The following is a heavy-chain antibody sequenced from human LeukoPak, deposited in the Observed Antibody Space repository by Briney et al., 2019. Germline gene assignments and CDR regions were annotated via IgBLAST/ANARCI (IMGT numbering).Heavy chain of an antibody. V-gene: IGHV3-23*01. CDR1: GFTFSSYA. CDR2: ISGSGGST. CDR3: AKVFVVVVAATNTPGMYFQH. J-gene: IGHJ1*01. D-gene: IGHD2-15*01. Sequence: GALRLSCAASGFTFSSYAMSWVRQAPGKGLEWVSAISGSGGSTYYADSVKGRFTISRDNSKNTLYLQMNSLRAEDTAVYYCAKVFVVVVAATNTPGMYFQHWGQGTLVTVSS.